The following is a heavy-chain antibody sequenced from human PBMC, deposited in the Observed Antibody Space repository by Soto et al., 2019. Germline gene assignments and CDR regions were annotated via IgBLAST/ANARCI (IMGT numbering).Heavy chain of an antibody. CDR2: IWYDGSNK. CDR3: ARDTKQYGMDV. CDR1: GFTFSSYG. Sequence: QVQLVESGGGVVQPGRSLRLSCAASGFTFSSYGMHWVRQAPGKGPEWVAVIWYDGSNKYYADSVKGRFTISRDNSKNTLYLQMNSLRAEDTAVYYCARDTKQYGMDVWGQGTTVTVSS. V-gene: IGHV3-33*01. J-gene: IGHJ6*02.